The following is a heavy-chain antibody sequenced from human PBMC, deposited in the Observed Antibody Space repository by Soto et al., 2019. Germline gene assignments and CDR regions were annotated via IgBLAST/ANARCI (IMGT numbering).Heavy chain of an antibody. V-gene: IGHV4-38-2*02. CDR3: ARDKRVTMIGGWFDP. Sequence: SDTLSLTXVVSGYSISSGYYWAWVRQPPGKELEWIGSIYHSGKTYYKPSLRSRVTVSVDTSKNQFSMKLISVTAADTAVYYCARDKRVTMIGGWFDPWGQGTLVTVSS. D-gene: IGHD3-22*01. CDR2: IYHSGKT. CDR1: GYSISSGYY. J-gene: IGHJ5*02.